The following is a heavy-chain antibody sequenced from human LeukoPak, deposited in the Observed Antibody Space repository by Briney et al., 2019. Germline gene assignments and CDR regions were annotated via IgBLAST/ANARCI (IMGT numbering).Heavy chain of an antibody. Sequence: ASVKVSCKASGSTLTGYYMPGVRQAPGQGLGWMGWINPNSGGTNYAQKFQGRVTMTRDTSISTAYMELSRLRSDDTAVYYCASVGSGWREDLDYWGQGTLVTVSS. V-gene: IGHV1-2*02. CDR1: GSTLTGYY. CDR2: INPNSGGT. J-gene: IGHJ4*02. CDR3: ASVGSGWREDLDY. D-gene: IGHD6-19*01.